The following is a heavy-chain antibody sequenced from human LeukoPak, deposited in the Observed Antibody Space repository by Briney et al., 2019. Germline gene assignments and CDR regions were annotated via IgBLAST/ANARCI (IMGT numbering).Heavy chain of an antibody. V-gene: IGHV4-30-2*01. J-gene: IGHJ6*02. CDR1: GGSISSGGYS. Sequence: SETLSLTCAVSGGSISSGGYSWSWIPQPPGKGLEWFGYIYHSRSTYYNPSLKSPVTISVDRSKNQFSLKLSAVTAADSAVYYCASSSYCNYVGDVWGQGTTVTVSS. CDR3: ASSSYCNYVGDV. D-gene: IGHD6-6*01. CDR2: IYHSRST.